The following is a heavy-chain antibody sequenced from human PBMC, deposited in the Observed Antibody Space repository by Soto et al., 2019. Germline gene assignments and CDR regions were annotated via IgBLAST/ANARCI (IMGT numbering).Heavy chain of an antibody. CDR2: IYYSGST. V-gene: IGHV4-59*01. Sequence: SETLSLTCTVSGGSISSYYWSWIRQPPGKGLEWIGYIYYSGSTNYNPSLKSRVTISVDTSKNQFSLKLSSVTAADTAVYYCARVARPRDYYGSGSYYFVSPPRLPKYYSLYSGQAPLLTLS. D-gene: IGHD3-10*01. CDR1: GGSISSYY. J-gene: IGHJ4*02. CDR3: ARVARPRDYYGSGSYYFVSPPRLPKYYSLY.